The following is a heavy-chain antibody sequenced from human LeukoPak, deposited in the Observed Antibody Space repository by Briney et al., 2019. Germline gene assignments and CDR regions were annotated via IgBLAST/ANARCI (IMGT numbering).Heavy chain of an antibody. Sequence: SETLSLTCTVSGGSISSSSYYWGWIRQPPGKGLEWIGSIYYSGSTYYNPSLKSRVTISVDTSKNQFSLKLSSVTAADTAVYYCALNRGYGDYEYYFDYWGQGTLVTVSS. D-gene: IGHD4-17*01. V-gene: IGHV4-39*07. CDR1: GGSISSSSYY. CDR2: IYYSGST. J-gene: IGHJ4*02. CDR3: ALNRGYGDYEYYFDY.